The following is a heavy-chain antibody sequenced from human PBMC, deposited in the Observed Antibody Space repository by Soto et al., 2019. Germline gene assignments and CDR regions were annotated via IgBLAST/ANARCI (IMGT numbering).Heavy chain of an antibody. CDR1: GFAFGSYA. D-gene: IGHD3-3*01. CDR2: VTSGGTT. CDR3: ATELRYLEWFMRPDY. V-gene: IGHV3-23*04. Sequence: EAQLVESGGGLVQPGGSLRLSCAASGFAFGSYAMNWVRQAPGKGLEWVSAVTSGGTTYYADSMGGRFTISRDNSKNTLYLQMNSLRAEDTAVYYCATELRYLEWFMRPDYWGQGTLVTVSS. J-gene: IGHJ4*02.